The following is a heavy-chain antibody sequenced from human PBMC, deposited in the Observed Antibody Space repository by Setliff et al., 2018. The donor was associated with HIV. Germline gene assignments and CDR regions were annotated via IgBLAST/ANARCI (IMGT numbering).Heavy chain of an antibody. Sequence: PGGSLRLSCAASGFTFSDYYMSWIRQAPGKGLEWVSYISSSSSYTNYADSVKGRFTISRDNSKNTLFLQMNSLRPEDTAVYYCARDRHYSGLGSYGPWGPGTLVTVSS. CDR1: GFTFSDYY. CDR3: ARDRHYSGLGSYGP. D-gene: IGHD3-10*01. V-gene: IGHV3-11*05. J-gene: IGHJ5*02. CDR2: ISSSSSYT.